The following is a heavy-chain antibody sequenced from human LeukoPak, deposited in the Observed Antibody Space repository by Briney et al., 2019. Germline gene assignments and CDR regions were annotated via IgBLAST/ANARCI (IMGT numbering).Heavy chain of an antibody. CDR2: INHSGST. CDR3: ARHVLPLD. D-gene: IGHD3-10*01. Sequence: SETLSLTCTVSGGSISSYYWSWIRQPPGKGLEWIGEINHSGSTNYNPSLKSRVTISVDTSKNQFSLKLSSVTAADTAVYYCARHVLPLDWGQGTLVTVSS. CDR1: GGSISSYY. V-gene: IGHV4-34*01. J-gene: IGHJ4*02.